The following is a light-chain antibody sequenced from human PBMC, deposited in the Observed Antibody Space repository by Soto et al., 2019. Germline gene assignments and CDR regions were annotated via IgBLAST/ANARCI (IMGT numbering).Light chain of an antibody. J-gene: IGLJ2*01. CDR1: SSDVGAYNY. V-gene: IGLV2-8*01. Sequence: QSALTQPPSASGSPGQSVTISCTGTSSDVGAYNYVSWYQQHPDKAPKLMISEVSKRPSGVPDRFSGSKSGNTASLTISGLQAEDEANYYCNSYAGSNNPVVFGGGTKLTVL. CDR2: EVS. CDR3: NSYAGSNNPVV.